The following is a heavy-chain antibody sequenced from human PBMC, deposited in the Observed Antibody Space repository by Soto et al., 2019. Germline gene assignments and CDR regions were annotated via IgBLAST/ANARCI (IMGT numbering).Heavy chain of an antibody. CDR1: GSSISSYY. CDR3: ARDPAMDV. J-gene: IGHJ6*04. V-gene: IGHV4-59*01. D-gene: IGHD2-2*01. Sequence: SETLSLTCTVSGSSISSYYWSWIRQPPGKGLEWIGYIYYSGSTNYNPSLKSRVTISVDTSKNQFSLKLSSVTAADTAVYYCARDPAMDVWGKGTTVTVSS. CDR2: IYYSGST.